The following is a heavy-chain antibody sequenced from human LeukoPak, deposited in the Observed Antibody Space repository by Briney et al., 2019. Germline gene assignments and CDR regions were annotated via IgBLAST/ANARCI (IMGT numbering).Heavy chain of an antibody. CDR2: IYYSGST. J-gene: IGHJ6*03. CDR1: GGSISSYY. Sequence: SETLSLTCTVSGGSISSYYWSWIRQPPGKGLEWIGSIYYSGSTYYNPSLKSRVTISVDTSKNQFSLKLSSVTAADTAVYYCARAGYSSSWAYYYYMDVWGKGTTVTISS. V-gene: IGHV4-59*05. CDR3: ARAGYSSSWAYYYYMDV. D-gene: IGHD6-13*01.